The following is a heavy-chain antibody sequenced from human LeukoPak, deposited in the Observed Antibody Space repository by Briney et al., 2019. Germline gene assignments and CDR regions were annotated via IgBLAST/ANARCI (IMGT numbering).Heavy chain of an antibody. D-gene: IGHD2-15*01. Sequence: PSETLSLTCTVSGGSISSRNYYWGWIRQPPGKGVEWIGSIYYSGSTYYNPSLKSRVTISVDTSKNQFSLKLSSVTAADTAVYYCARGKYCIGGNCYVNWFDPWGQGTLVTVSS. J-gene: IGHJ5*02. CDR2: IYYSGST. CDR3: ARGKYCIGGNCYVNWFDP. CDR1: GGSISSRNYY. V-gene: IGHV4-39*07.